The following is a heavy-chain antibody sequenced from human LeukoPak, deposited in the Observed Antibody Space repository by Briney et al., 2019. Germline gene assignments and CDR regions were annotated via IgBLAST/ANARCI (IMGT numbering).Heavy chain of an antibody. D-gene: IGHD3-10*01. CDR3: AKGNGPIWFGGNWFDP. J-gene: IGHJ5*02. Sequence: PGGSLRLSCAASGFTFSDYFMSWIRQAPGKRLEWVSAISGSGGNTYYADSVRGRFTISRDNSKNTLYLQMNSLRAEDTAVYYCAKGNGPIWFGGNWFDPWGQGTLATVSS. CDR2: ISGSGGNT. CDR1: GFTFSDYF. V-gene: IGHV3-23*01.